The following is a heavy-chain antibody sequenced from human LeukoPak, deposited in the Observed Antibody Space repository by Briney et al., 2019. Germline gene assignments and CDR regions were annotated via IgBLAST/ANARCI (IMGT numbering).Heavy chain of an antibody. V-gene: IGHV1-69-2*01. J-gene: IGHJ6*03. CDR1: GYTFTDYY. CDR3: ATDQQYQLPPYYYLDV. D-gene: IGHD2-2*01. CDR2: VDPEDGET. Sequence: ASVKISCKASGYTFTDYYMHWVQQAPGKGLEWMGRVDPEDGETIYAEKFQGRVTITADTSTDTAYMELSSLRSEDTAVYYCATDQQYQLPPYYYLDVWGKGTTVTVSS.